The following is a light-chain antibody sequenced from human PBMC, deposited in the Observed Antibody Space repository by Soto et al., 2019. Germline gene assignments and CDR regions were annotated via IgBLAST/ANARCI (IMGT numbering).Light chain of an antibody. CDR2: VAS. V-gene: IGKV1-27*01. Sequence: DIPMTQSPSSLSASVGDRITITCRASQAISNYLAWYQQKPGKVPKLLIYVASTLQSGVPSRFSGSGSGTDFTLTIRRLQPEDVAPYYCQKFNSAPFAFGPGTKVDIK. CDR3: QKFNSAPFA. CDR1: QAISNY. J-gene: IGKJ3*01.